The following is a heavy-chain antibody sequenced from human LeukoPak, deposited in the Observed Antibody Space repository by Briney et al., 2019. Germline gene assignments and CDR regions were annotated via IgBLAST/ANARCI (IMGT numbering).Heavy chain of an antibody. CDR3: AKDRFTYCGGDCYFDY. V-gene: IGHV3-30*18. D-gene: IGHD2-21*02. CDR1: GFTFSSYG. J-gene: IGHJ4*02. CDR2: ISYDGSNK. Sequence: PGGSLRLSCAASGFTFSSYGMHWVRQAPGKGLEWVAVISYDGSNKYYADSVKGRFTISRDNSKNTLYLQMNSLRAEDTAVYYCAKDRFTYCGGDCYFDYWGQGTLVTVSS.